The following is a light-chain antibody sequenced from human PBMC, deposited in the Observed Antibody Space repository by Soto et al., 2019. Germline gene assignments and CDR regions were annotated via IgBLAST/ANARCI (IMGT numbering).Light chain of an antibody. CDR1: QSISNW. V-gene: IGKV1-5*01. CDR2: HAS. J-gene: IGKJ1*01. Sequence: MQMNQSPSTLPATVGDRVAITCRASQSISNWLAWYQQKPGTAPKVLIYHASNLQSGVPSRFSGSESGTEFTLTISSLQPDDFATYYCQQYNSYSFGQGTKVDIK. CDR3: QQYNSYS.